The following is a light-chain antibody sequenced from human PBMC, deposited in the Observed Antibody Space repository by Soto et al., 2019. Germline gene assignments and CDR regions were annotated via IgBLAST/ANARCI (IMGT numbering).Light chain of an antibody. CDR3: SSYTSRSTLGV. CDR1: SNDVGGYNF. J-gene: IGLJ1*01. Sequence: QSALTQPASVSGSPGQSIIISCTGTSNDVGGYNFVSWYQQHPGKAPKLMIYEVSNRPSGVSNRFSGSKSGNTASLTISGLQPEDEADYYCSSYTSRSTLGVFGTGTKVTVL. CDR2: EVS. V-gene: IGLV2-14*01.